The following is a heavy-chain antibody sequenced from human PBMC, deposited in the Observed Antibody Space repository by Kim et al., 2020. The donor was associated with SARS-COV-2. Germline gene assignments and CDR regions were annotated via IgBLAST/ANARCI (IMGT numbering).Heavy chain of an antibody. V-gene: IGHV1-3*01. CDR2: INAANGNT. CDR3: AKWRAFNAEYFQH. D-gene: IGHD2-8*01. CDR1: GYTFTTYA. Sequence: ASVKVSCKASGYTFTTYAMHWVRQAPGQRLEWMGWINAANGNTKYSQRFQGRVTITRDTSATTAYMELSSLRSEDTAMYYCAKWRAFNAEYFQHWGQGTLVTVSS. J-gene: IGHJ1*01.